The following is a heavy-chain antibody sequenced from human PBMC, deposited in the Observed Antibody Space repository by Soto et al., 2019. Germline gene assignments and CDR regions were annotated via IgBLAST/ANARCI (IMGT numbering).Heavy chain of an antibody. CDR2: ISYDGRSK. J-gene: IGHJ4*02. D-gene: IGHD4-17*01. Sequence: QMQLVESGGGVVQPGRSLRLSCEVSGFSFTRFGIHWVRQAPGKGLEWVALISYDGRSKFYSDSVKGRFALSRDNSKKTVFLQMNSLRPDDTAVYYCAILPTVTTTSDYWGQGTLVTVSS. V-gene: IGHV3-30*03. CDR3: AILPTVTTTSDY. CDR1: GFSFTRFG.